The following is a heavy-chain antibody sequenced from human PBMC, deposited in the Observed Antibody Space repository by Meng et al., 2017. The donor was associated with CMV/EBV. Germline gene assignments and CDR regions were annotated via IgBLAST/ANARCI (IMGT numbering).Heavy chain of an antibody. D-gene: IGHD2-2*01. CDR2: IYSGGST. Sequence: GESLKISCAASGFTVSSNYMSWVRQAPGKGLEWVSVIYSGGSTYYADSVKGRFTISRDNSKNTLYLQMNSLRAEDTAVYYCARERVVVVPAATLDYGMDVWGQGTTVTVS. V-gene: IGHV3-53*01. CDR1: GFTVSSNY. CDR3: ARERVVVVPAATLDYGMDV. J-gene: IGHJ6*02.